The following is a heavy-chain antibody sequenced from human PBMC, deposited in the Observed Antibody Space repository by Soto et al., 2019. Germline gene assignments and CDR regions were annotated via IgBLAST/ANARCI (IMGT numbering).Heavy chain of an antibody. CDR3: ARGIAAAGTWVAYNWFDP. J-gene: IGHJ5*02. CDR2: IYYSGST. V-gene: IGHV4-30-4*01. CDR1: GGSISSGDYY. Sequence: NPSETLSLTCTVSGGSISSGDYYWSWIRQPPGKGLEWIGYIYYSGSTYYNPSLKSRVTISVDTSKNQFSLKLSSVTAADTAVYYCARGIAAAGTWVAYNWFDPWGQGTLVTVSS. D-gene: IGHD6-13*01.